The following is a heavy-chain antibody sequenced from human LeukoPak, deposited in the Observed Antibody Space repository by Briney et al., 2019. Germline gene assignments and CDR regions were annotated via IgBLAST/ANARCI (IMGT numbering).Heavy chain of an antibody. CDR2: IIPIFGTA. D-gene: IGHD2-8*01. CDR1: GGTFSSYA. V-gene: IGHV1-69*06. J-gene: IGHJ6*03. CDR3: AREPWTGRTLKDIVLMGYYMDV. Sequence: GALVKVSCKASGGTFSSYAISWVRQAPGQGLEWMGGIIPIFGTANYAQKFQGRVTITADKSTSTAYMELSSLRSEDTAVYYCAREPWTGRTLKDIVLMGYYMDVWGKGTRVTVSS.